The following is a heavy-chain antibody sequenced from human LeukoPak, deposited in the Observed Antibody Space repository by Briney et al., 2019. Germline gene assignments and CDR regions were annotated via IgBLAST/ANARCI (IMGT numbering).Heavy chain of an antibody. CDR2: IYYSGST. V-gene: IGHV4-39*02. CDR3: AREGPRVVTAIDY. CDR1: GGSVTDRYY. J-gene: IGHJ4*02. D-gene: IGHD3-22*01. Sequence: SETLSLTCNVSGGSVTDRYYWGWIRQPPGKGLEWIGSIYYSGSTYYNPSLKSRVTISVDTSKNQFSLKLSSVTAADTAVYYCAREGPRVVTAIDYWGQGTLVTVSS.